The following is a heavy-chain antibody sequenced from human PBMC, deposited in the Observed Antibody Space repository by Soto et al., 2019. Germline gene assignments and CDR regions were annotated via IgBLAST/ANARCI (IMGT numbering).Heavy chain of an antibody. CDR1: GFTFSSYA. CDR2: ISGSGATT. V-gene: IGHV3-23*01. J-gene: IGHJ4*02. CDR3: AKHRLTYSSGPPFDY. D-gene: IGHD6-19*01. Sequence: GGSLRLSCAASGFTFSSYAMSWVRQAPGKGLEWVSGISGSGATTNYADSVKGRFTISRDNSKNTLYLQMNSLRAEDTAVYYCAKHRLTYSSGPPFDYWGQGTLVTVSS.